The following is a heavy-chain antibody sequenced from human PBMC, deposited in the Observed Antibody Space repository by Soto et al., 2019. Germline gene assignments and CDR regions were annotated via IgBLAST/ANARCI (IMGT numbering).Heavy chain of an antibody. CDR2: IYSGGST. J-gene: IGHJ5*02. Sequence: TGGSLRLSCAASGFTVSSNYMSWVRQAPGKGLEWVSVIYSGGSTYYADSVKGRFTISRDNSKNTLYLQMNSLRAEDTAVYYCARSSYSSSWYRWFDPWGQGXLVTVYS. CDR1: GFTVSSNY. D-gene: IGHD6-13*01. CDR3: ARSSYSSSWYRWFDP. V-gene: IGHV3-53*01.